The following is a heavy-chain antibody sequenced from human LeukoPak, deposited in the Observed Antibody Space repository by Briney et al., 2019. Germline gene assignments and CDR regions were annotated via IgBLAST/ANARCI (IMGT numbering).Heavy chain of an antibody. CDR2: IKSKTDGGTT. J-gene: IGHJ6*03. V-gene: IGHV3-15*01. CDR3: TTVSYYFFWSGLGDRGERYMDV. CDR1: GFTFSNAW. Sequence: PGGSLRLSCAASGFTFSNAWMSWVRQAPGKGLEWVGRIKSKTDGGTTDYAAPVKGRFTISRDDSKNTLYLQMNSLKTEDTAVYYCTTVSYYFFWSGLGDRGERYMDVGEKGTTVTVPS. D-gene: IGHD3-3*01.